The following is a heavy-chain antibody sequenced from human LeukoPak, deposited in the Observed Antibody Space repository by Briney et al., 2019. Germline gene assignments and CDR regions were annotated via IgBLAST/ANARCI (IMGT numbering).Heavy chain of an antibody. V-gene: IGHV1-3*01. Sequence: ASVKVSCKASGGTFTSYAMHWVRQAPGQRLEWMGWINAGNGNTKYSQKFQGRVTITRDTSASTAYMELSSLRSEDTAVYYCARAMVRGVIAVDYWGQGTLVTVSS. CDR1: GGTFTSYA. CDR3: ARAMVRGVIAVDY. J-gene: IGHJ4*02. D-gene: IGHD3-10*01. CDR2: INAGNGNT.